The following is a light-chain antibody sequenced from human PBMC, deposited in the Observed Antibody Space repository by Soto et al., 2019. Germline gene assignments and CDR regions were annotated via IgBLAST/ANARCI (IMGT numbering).Light chain of an antibody. Sequence: EIVLTQSPGTMSLSPGDTATLSCRASQSVYSTYLAWYQHKVGQAPRLLIYGSSTRATGIPDRFSGSGSGTDFTLTIRRLEPEDFAVYYCQQYGSSPSTFDQGTKVEVK. J-gene: IGKJ1*01. V-gene: IGKV3-20*01. CDR3: QQYGSSPST. CDR2: GSS. CDR1: QSVYSTY.